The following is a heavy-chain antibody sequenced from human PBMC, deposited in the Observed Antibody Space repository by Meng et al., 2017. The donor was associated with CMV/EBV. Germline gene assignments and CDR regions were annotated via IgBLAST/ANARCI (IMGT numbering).Heavy chain of an antibody. D-gene: IGHD3-3*01. J-gene: IGHJ4*02. CDR3: ARGSRFLEWLLLGYFDY. CDR2: IYYSGST. CDR1: GGSISSSSYY. Sequence: GPLRLSCTVSGGSISSSSYYWGWIRQPPGKGLEWIGSIYYSGSTYYNPSLKSRVTISVDTSKNQFSLKLSSVTAADTAVYYCARGSRFLEWLLLGYFDYWGQGTLVTVSS. V-gene: IGHV4-39*07.